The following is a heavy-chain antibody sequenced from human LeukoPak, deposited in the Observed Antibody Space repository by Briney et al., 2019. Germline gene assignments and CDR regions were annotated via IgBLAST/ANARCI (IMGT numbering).Heavy chain of an antibody. J-gene: IGHJ4*02. Sequence: GGSLRLSCAASGFTFSNYAMGWVRQAPGKRLEWVSAISGSGSNTYYADSVKGRFTISRDNSKNTLYLQMNSLRAEDTAVYYCAKDYSNYRGPFDYWGQGTLVTVSS. CDR1: GFTFSNYA. V-gene: IGHV3-23*01. CDR3: AKDYSNYRGPFDY. D-gene: IGHD4-11*01. CDR2: ISGSGSNT.